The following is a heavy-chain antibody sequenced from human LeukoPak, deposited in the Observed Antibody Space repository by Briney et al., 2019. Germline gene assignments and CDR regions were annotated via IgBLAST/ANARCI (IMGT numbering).Heavy chain of an antibody. D-gene: IGHD6-19*01. J-gene: IGHJ4*02. CDR3: VKDSGWFHFDS. V-gene: IGHV3-7*03. Sequence: GGSLRLSCVASGFTFSHSWMTWVRQAPGKGLEWVGRIKEDGSSQNYADSVKGRFTISRDNAKSSLHLQMSGLRAEDTAMYYCVKDSGWFHFDSWGQGTLVTVSS. CDR2: IKEDGSSQ. CDR1: GFTFSHSW.